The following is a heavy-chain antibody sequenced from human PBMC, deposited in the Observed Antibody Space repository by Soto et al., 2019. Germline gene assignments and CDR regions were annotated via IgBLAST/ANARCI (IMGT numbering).Heavy chain of an antibody. CDR1: GGSMSGNY. V-gene: IGHV4-59*01. D-gene: IGHD6-19*01. Sequence: SETLSLTCSVSGGSMSGNYWSWIRQPPGKGLEWIGYIYYSGSTNYNPSLKSRVTISVDTSKNQFSLKLTSVTAADTAVYFCARGGWYVDYWGQGTLVTSPQ. CDR3: ARGGWYVDY. J-gene: IGHJ4*02. CDR2: IYYSGST.